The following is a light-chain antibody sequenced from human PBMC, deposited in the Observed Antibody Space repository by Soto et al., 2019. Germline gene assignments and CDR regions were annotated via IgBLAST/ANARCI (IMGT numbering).Light chain of an antibody. CDR3: QQHSMTLPIT. CDR2: AAS. V-gene: IGKV1-17*03. Sequence: PMCQCRSESSPSLRGKFAITCRASQGISNYLAWFQQKPGKVPTRLIYAASTLQSGVSSRFSGSGSGTDFTLTISSLQPDEYATYYCQQHSMTLPITFGQGTRLEIK. CDR1: QGISNY. J-gene: IGKJ5*01.